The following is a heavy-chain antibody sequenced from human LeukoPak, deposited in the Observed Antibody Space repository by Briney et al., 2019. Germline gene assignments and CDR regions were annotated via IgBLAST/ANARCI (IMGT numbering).Heavy chain of an antibody. CDR3: ARYCGGDCYGMDV. J-gene: IGHJ6*02. CDR2: IKQDGSEK. Sequence: GGSLRLSCTASEFTFSSYWMSWVRQAPGRGLEWVANIKQDGSEKDYVDSVKGRFTISRDNAKNSLYLQMNNLRAEDTAVYYCARYCGGDCYGMDVWGQGTTVTVSS. V-gene: IGHV3-7*01. D-gene: IGHD2-21*01. CDR1: EFTFSSYW.